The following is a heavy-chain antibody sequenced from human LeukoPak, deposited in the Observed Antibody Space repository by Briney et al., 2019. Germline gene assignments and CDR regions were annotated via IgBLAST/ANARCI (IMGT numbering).Heavy chain of an antibody. CDR1: GFTFSSYG. J-gene: IGHJ4*02. Sequence: PGRSLRLSCAASGFTFSSYGMHGVRQAPGKGLEWVAVISYDGSNKYYADSVKGRFTISRDNSKNTLYLQMNSLRAEDTAVYYCAKGGIVGAYYFDYWGQGTLVTVSS. V-gene: IGHV3-30*18. CDR2: ISYDGSNK. D-gene: IGHD1-26*01. CDR3: AKGGIVGAYYFDY.